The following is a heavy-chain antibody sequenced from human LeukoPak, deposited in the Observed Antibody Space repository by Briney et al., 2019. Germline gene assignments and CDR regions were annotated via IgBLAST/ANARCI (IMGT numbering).Heavy chain of an antibody. J-gene: IGHJ4*02. CDR1: GFTFSSYW. CDR3: ARSSARVIRLWYFDY. V-gene: IGHV3-7*01. D-gene: IGHD2/OR15-2a*01. Sequence: GGSLRLSCAASGFTFSSYWMSWVRQAPGKGLEWVANIKQDGSEKYYVDSVKGRFTISRDNAKNSLYLQMNSLRAEDTAVYYCARSSARVIRLWYFDYWGQGTLVTVSS. CDR2: IKQDGSEK.